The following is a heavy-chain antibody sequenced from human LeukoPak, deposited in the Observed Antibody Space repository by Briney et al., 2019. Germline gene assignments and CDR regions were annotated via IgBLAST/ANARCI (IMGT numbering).Heavy chain of an antibody. V-gene: IGHV4-34*01. CDR1: GGSFSGYY. CDR3: ARLPRKVATHFDY. J-gene: IGHJ4*02. Sequence: SETLSLTCAVYGGSFSGYYWSWIRQPPGKGLEWIGEINHSGSTNYNPSLKSRVTISVDTSKNQFSLKLSSVTAADTAVYYCARLPRKVATHFDYWGQGTLVTVSS. D-gene: IGHD5-12*01. CDR2: INHSGST.